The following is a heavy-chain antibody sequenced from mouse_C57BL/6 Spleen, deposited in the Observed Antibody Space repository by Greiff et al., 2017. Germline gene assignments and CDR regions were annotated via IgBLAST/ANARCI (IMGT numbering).Heavy chain of an antibody. CDR3: TRYYGSSPLYAMDY. V-gene: IGHV1-81*01. J-gene: IGHJ4*01. Sequence: QVQLKESGAELARPGASVKLSCKASGYTFTSYGISWVKQRTGQGLEWIGEIYPRSGNTYYNEKFKGKATLTADQSSSTAYMELRSLTSEDSAVYFCTRYYGSSPLYAMDYWGQGTSVTVSS. CDR1: GYTFTSYG. D-gene: IGHD1-1*01. CDR2: IYPRSGNT.